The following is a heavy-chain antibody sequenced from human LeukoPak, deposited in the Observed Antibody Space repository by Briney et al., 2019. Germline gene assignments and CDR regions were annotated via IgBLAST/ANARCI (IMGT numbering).Heavy chain of an antibody. Sequence: ASVNVSCKASGYTFTGYYMHWVRQAPGQGLEWMGRINPNSGGTNYAQKFQGMVTMTRDTSISTDYMELSRLRSVDTAVYYCVAVAVNFDYWGQGTLVTVSS. V-gene: IGHV1-2*06. D-gene: IGHD6-19*01. CDR2: INPNSGGT. CDR3: VAVAVNFDY. J-gene: IGHJ4*02. CDR1: GYTFTGYY.